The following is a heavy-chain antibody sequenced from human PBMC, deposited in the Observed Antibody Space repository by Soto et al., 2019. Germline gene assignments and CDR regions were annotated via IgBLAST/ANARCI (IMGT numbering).Heavy chain of an antibody. CDR2: IDPIGGNT. Sequence: QVQLVQSGAEGKEPGASVKISCKASGYTFTTYHIHWVRQAPGQGLDWMGMIDPIGGNTGYARKFRDRVVMASVTSTSTAYIVVLSLSFGNTAMLFCVRGYRTSSASCEADFQNSGQGSLVTATS. CDR1: GYTFTTYH. D-gene: IGHD2-2*01. V-gene: IGHV1-46*01. CDR3: VRGYRTSSASCEADFQN. J-gene: IGHJ1*01.